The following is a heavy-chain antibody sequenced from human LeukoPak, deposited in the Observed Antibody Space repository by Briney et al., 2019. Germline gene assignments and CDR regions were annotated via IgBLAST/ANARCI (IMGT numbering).Heavy chain of an antibody. CDR2: ISGSNGRT. CDR1: GFTFSAHA. V-gene: IGHV3-23*01. CDR3: AKDVLHDGSVYYANYLDS. Sequence: PGGSLTLSCAAPGFTFSAHAMSWVRQPPGKGLEWVSAISGSNGRTHYADSLRGRFSISRDNSKNTLYLQMNSLRADDTAVYYCAKDVLHDGSVYYANYLDSWGHGTLVTVSS. D-gene: IGHD3-22*01. J-gene: IGHJ5*01.